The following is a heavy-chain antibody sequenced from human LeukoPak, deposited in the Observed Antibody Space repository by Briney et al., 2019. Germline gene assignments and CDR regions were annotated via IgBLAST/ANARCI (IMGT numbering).Heavy chain of an antibody. Sequence: TFTSXDIXXXRQATGXGLEXXGWMNPNSGNTGYAQKVKGRVTMTRNTSISTAYMELSSLRSEDTAVYYCRYSSSSDYYYYMDVWGKGTTVTVSS. CDR1: TFTSXD. CDR2: MNPNSGNT. V-gene: IGHV1-8*01. CDR3: RYSSSSDYYYYMDV. J-gene: IGHJ6*03. D-gene: IGHD6-6*01.